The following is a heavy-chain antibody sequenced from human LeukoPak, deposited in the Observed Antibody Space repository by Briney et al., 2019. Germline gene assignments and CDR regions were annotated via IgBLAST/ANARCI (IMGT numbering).Heavy chain of an antibody. Sequence: GASVKVSCKASGYXFTSYPITWVRQAPGQGLEWMGWITTYNGNTNYAQKLQGRVTITTDTSTSTAYMDLRGLRSDDTAVYYCARGYDYGDYVGDFDYWGQGTLVTVSS. CDR1: GYXFTSYP. CDR2: ITTYNGNT. V-gene: IGHV1-18*01. J-gene: IGHJ4*02. D-gene: IGHD4-17*01. CDR3: ARGYDYGDYVGDFDY.